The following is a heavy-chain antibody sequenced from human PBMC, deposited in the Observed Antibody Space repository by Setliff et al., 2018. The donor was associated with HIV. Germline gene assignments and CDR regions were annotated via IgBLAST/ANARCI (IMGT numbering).Heavy chain of an antibody. CDR2: IYNSGHA. Sequence: PSETLSLTCLVFGYNINDGFHWGWIRQSPRKGLEWLGSIYNSGHASYNPSRWSRVTMSVDTPKNRFSLRLISVTAADTAVYYCVRDRSLRFSQSPSLHYFDVWGQGILVTVSS. J-gene: IGHJ3*01. CDR3: VRDRSLRFSQSPSLHYFDV. CDR1: GYNINDGFH. V-gene: IGHV4-38-2*02.